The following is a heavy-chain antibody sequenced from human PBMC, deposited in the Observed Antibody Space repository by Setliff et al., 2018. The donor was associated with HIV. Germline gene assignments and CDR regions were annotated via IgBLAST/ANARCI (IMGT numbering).Heavy chain of an antibody. CDR1: GYTFTSYD. J-gene: IGHJ6*03. V-gene: IGHV1-8*02. CDR3: ARLREMATINYYYNYMDV. D-gene: IGHD5-12*01. Sequence: ASVKVSCKASGYTFTSYDINWVRQATGQGLEWMGWMNPNSGNTGYAQKFQGRVTMTRNTSISTAYMELSSLRSEDTAVYYCARLREMATINYYYNYMDVWGKGTMVTVSS. CDR2: MNPNSGNT.